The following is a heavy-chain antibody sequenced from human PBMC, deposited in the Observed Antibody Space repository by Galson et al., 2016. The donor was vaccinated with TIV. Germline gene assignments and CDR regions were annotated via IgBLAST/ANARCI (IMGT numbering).Heavy chain of an antibody. D-gene: IGHD2/OR15-2a*01. V-gene: IGHV3-30*18. Sequence: SLRLSCAVSGFTFNSYGMHWVRQAPGKGLEWVAAISYDGNKKYYADPVKGRFTVSRDNSENTLYLQMNSLRADDTAVYYCAKDWGTYYFHFYGMDVWGQGTTVIVSS. J-gene: IGHJ6*02. CDR2: ISYDGNKK. CDR3: AKDWGTYYFHFYGMDV. CDR1: GFTFNSYG.